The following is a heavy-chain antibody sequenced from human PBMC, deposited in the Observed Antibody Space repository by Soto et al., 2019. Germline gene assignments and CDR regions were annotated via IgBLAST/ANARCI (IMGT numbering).Heavy chain of an antibody. CDR2: ISYDGSNK. J-gene: IGHJ4*02. D-gene: IGHD2-15*01. CDR3: ARDXRRPYCSGGSCYSYFDY. CDR1: GFTFSSYA. V-gene: IGHV3-30-3*01. Sequence: GGSLRLSCAASGFTFSSYAMHWVRQAPGKGLEWVAVISYDGSNKYYADSVKGRFTISRDNSKNTLYLQMNSLRAEDTAVYYCARDXRRPYCSGGSCYSYFDYWGQGTLVTVSS.